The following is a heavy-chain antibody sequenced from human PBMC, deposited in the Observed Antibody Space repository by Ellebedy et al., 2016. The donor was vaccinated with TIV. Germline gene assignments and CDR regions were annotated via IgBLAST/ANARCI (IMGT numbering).Heavy chain of an antibody. V-gene: IGHV4-30-2*01. D-gene: IGHD3-22*01. CDR2: IYDTGST. J-gene: IGHJ4*02. Sequence: LRLSXAVSGGSIRSDGFSWNWIRQPPGKGLEWIGYIYDTGSTNYYPSLKSRLAISIDTSKNQFSLKLSSVTAADTAVYYCARLGLGYYDSSGLYYGDYWGQGTLVTVSS. CDR1: GGSIRSDGFS. CDR3: ARLGLGYYDSSGLYYGDY.